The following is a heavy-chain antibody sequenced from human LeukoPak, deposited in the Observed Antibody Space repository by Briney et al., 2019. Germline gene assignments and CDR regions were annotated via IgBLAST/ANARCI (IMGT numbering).Heavy chain of an antibody. Sequence: ASVKVSCKASGYTFTSYYMHWVRQAPGQGLEWMGIINPSGGSTNYAQKLQGRVTMTTDTSTSTAYMELRSLRSDDTAVYYCARDRDYYGSGSYWWGQGTLVTVSS. V-gene: IGHV1-46*01. CDR3: ARDRDYYGSGSYW. D-gene: IGHD3-10*01. CDR2: INPSGGST. J-gene: IGHJ4*02. CDR1: GYTFTSYY.